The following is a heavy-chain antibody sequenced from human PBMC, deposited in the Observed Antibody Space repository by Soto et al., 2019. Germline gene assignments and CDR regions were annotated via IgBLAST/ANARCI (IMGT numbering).Heavy chain of an antibody. J-gene: IGHJ6*02. D-gene: IGHD3-10*01. CDR3: AKDRGDSYYYGMDV. Sequence: QVQLVESGGGVVQPGRSLRLSCAASGFTFSRFGMHWVRQAPGRGLEWVAIISYDGSNKYYADSVKGRFTISRDNSRNTLSLQMNSLRTDDTAVYYCAKDRGDSYYYGMDVWCQGTTVIVSS. CDR1: GFTFSRFG. V-gene: IGHV3-30*18. CDR2: ISYDGSNK.